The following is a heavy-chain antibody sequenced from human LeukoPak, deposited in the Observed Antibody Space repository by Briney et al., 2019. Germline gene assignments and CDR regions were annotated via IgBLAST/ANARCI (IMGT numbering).Heavy chain of an antibody. Sequence: GGSLRLSCAASGFTLSTYAMSWVRQTPGKGLEWVAATSSSDAGTYHADSVRGRFTISRDNSKNTLSLQMNSLTADDTAVYYCAKEPRITGRLNYFDYWGQGTLVTVSS. CDR1: GFTLSTYA. J-gene: IGHJ4*02. CDR3: AKEPRITGRLNYFDY. CDR2: TSSSDAGT. V-gene: IGHV3-23*01. D-gene: IGHD6-6*01.